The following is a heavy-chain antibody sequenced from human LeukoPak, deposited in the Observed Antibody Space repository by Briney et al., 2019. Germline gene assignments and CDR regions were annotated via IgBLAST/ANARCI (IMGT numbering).Heavy chain of an antibody. CDR2: INPNSGAT. J-gene: IGHJ4*02. CDR1: GYTFTGYY. D-gene: IGHD5-24*01. V-gene: IGHV1-2*02. CDR3: ARGWLDGNQGALGY. Sequence: ASVKVSCKASGYTFTGYYIHWVRQAPGQGLEWVGWINPNSGATDYAQNFQGRVTMTRDTPISTSYMEVSRLRSDDTAVYSCARGWLDGNQGALGYWGQGTLVTVSS.